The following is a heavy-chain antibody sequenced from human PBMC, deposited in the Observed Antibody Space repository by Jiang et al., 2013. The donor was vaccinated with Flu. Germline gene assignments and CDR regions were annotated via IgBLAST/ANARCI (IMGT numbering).Heavy chain of an antibody. CDR2: INTNTGNP. CDR3: ARPQGTDTYYSGMDV. J-gene: IGHJ6*02. CDR1: FTSYA. V-gene: IGHV7-4-1*02. Sequence: FTSYAMNWVRQAPGQGLEWMGWINTNTGNPTYAQGFTGRFVFSLDTSVSTAYLQISSLKAEDTAVYYCARPQGTDTYYSGMDVWGQGTTVTVSS. D-gene: IGHD1-1*01.